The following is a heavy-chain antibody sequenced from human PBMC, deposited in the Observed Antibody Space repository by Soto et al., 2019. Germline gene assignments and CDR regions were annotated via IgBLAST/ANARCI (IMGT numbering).Heavy chain of an antibody. V-gene: IGHV3-30*18. Sequence: QVQLVESGGGVVQPGRSLRLSCAASGFTFSSYGMHWVRQAPGKGLEWVAVISYDGSNKYYADSVKGRFTISRDISKNXRSLQMNSLRAEDTALYYCAKESAPHTARVTGWCDPWGKGTLVTVSS. D-gene: IGHD5-18*01. J-gene: IGHJ5*02. CDR3: AKESAPHTARVTGWCDP. CDR2: ISYDGSNK. CDR1: GFTFSSYG.